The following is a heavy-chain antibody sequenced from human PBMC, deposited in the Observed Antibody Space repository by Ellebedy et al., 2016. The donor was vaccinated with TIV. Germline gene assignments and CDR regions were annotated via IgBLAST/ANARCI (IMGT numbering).Heavy chain of an antibody. CDR1: GYTFTGYY. V-gene: IGHV1-2*02. J-gene: IGHJ5*02. CDR2: INPNSGGT. D-gene: IGHD6-19*01. CDR3: ARGPPSRAAVAGSNSNWFDP. Sequence: ASVKVSCKASGYTFTGYYMHWVRQAPGQGLEWMGWINPNSGGTNYAQKFQGRVTMTRDTSISTAYMELSRLRSDDTAVYYCARGPPSRAAVAGSNSNWFDPWGQGTLVTVSS.